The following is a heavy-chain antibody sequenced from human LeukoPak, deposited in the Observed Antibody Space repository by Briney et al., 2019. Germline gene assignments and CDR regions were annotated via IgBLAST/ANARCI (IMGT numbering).Heavy chain of an antibody. J-gene: IGHJ6*03. CDR3: ARAGYSYGNRGYYMDV. V-gene: IGHV3-74*01. CDR1: GFTFSSYW. CDR2: INSDGSST. Sequence: GGSLRLSCAASGFTFSSYWMHWVRQAPGKGLVWVSRINSDGSSTSYADSVKGRFTISRDNAKNTLYLQMNSLRAEDTAVYYCARAGYSYGNRGYYMDVWGKGTTVTVSS. D-gene: IGHD5-18*01.